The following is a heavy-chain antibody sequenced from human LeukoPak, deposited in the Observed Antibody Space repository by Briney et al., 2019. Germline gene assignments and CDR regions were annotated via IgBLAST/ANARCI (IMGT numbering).Heavy chain of an antibody. CDR2: IYYSGST. CDR1: GGSISSYY. D-gene: IGHD3-10*01. Sequence: PSETLSLTCTVSGGSISSYYWSWIRQPPGKGLEWIGYIYYSGSTNYNPSLKSRVTISVDTSKNQFSLKLSSVTAADTAVYYCARVLYYGSGSSHAPFDYWGQGTLVTVSS. CDR3: ARVLYYGSGSSHAPFDY. J-gene: IGHJ4*02. V-gene: IGHV4-59*01.